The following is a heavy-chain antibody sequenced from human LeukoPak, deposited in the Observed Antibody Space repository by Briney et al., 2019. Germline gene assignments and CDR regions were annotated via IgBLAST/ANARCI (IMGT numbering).Heavy chain of an antibody. Sequence: VASVKVSCKASGYTFTSYDINWVRQATGQGLEWMGWMNPNSGNTGHAQKFQGRVTMTRDTSTSTAYMGLSSLRSEDTAVYYCARTYGDLDYWGQGTLVTVSS. CDR2: MNPNSGNT. D-gene: IGHD4-17*01. J-gene: IGHJ4*02. CDR3: ARTYGDLDY. V-gene: IGHV1-8*01. CDR1: GYTFTSYD.